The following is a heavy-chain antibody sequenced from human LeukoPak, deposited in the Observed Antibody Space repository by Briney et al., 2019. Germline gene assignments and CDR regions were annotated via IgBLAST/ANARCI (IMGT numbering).Heavy chain of an antibody. CDR1: GGTFSSYT. D-gene: IGHD2-21*02. CDR3: ARDRLGDPKPYYYYYGMDV. J-gene: IGHJ6*02. Sequence: SVKVSCKASGGTFSSYTISWVRQAPGQGLEWMGRIIPILGIANYAQKFQGRVTITADKSTSTAYMELSSLRSEDTAVYYCARDRLGDPKPYYYYYGMDVWGQGTTVTVSS. V-gene: IGHV1-69*04. CDR2: IIPILGIA.